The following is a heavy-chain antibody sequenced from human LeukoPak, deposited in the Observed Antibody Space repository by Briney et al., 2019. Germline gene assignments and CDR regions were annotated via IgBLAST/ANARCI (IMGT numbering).Heavy chain of an antibody. CDR3: ARSAILDTFDI. Sequence: ASVKVSCKASGYTFTGYYMHWVRQAPGQGLEWMGWISPNSGGTNYAQKFQGRVTMTRDTSISTAYMDLSRMRSDDTAVYYCARSAILDTFDIWGQGTMVTVSS. D-gene: IGHD2-15*01. V-gene: IGHV1-2*02. J-gene: IGHJ3*02. CDR1: GYTFTGYY. CDR2: ISPNSGGT.